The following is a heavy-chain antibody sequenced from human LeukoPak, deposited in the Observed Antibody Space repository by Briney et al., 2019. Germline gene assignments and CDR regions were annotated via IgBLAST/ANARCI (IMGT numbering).Heavy chain of an antibody. J-gene: IGHJ3*02. D-gene: IGHD3-22*01. CDR1: GGSISSYY. CDR2: IYTSGST. CDR3: ARGRYYYDSSGYSDAFDI. Sequence: SETLSLTCTVSGGSISSYYWSWIRQPAGRGLEWIGRIYTSGSTNYNPSLKSRVTISVDTSKNQFSLKLSSVTAADTAVYYCARGRYYYDSSGYSDAFDIWGQGTMVTVSS. V-gene: IGHV4-4*07.